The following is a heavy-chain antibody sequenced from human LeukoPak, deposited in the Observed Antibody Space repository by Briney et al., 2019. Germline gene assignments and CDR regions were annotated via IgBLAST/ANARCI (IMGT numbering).Heavy chain of an antibody. CDR3: ARGCSSTTCLFDN. CDR1: GGSISTYY. D-gene: IGHD2-2*01. CDR2: IYYSGST. Sequence: SETLSLTCTVSGGSISTYYWSWIRQPPGKGLEWIGFIYYSGSTNYSPFLKSRVTMSVNTSKNQSSLRLSSVTAADTAVYYCARGCSSTTCLFDNWGQGTLVTVSS. V-gene: IGHV4-59*08. J-gene: IGHJ4*02.